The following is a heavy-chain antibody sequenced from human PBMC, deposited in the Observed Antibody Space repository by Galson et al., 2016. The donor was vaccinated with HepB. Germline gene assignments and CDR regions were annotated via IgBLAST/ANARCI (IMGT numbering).Heavy chain of an antibody. D-gene: IGHD1-20*01. CDR3: VRDGAGPLTYDS. CDR1: GFIFSDYW. J-gene: IGHJ4*02. Sequence: SLRLSCAATGFIFSDYWMNWVRQTPGKGLVWVSHLNPAGTKTAYADSVRGRFTFSRDNRKNTLYLQMDSLRVEDTAVYYCVRDGAGPLTYDSWGQGTLVTGSS. V-gene: IGHV3-74*01. CDR2: LNPAGTKT.